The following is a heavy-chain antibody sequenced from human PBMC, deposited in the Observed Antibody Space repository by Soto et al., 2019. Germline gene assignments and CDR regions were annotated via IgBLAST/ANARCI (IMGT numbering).Heavy chain of an antibody. V-gene: IGHV1-3*01. CDR3: ARAHPLTYYYDSSGYYHGYDY. J-gene: IGHJ4*02. D-gene: IGHD3-22*01. Sequence: ASVKVSCTASGYTFTSYAMRWVRQAPGQRLEWMGWINAGNGNTKYSQKFQGRVTITRDTSASTAYMELSGLRSEDTAVYYCARAHPLTYYYDSSGYYHGYDYWGQGTLVTVSS. CDR2: INAGNGNT. CDR1: GYTFTSYA.